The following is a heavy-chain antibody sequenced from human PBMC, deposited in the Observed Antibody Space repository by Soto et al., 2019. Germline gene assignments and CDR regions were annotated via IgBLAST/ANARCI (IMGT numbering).Heavy chain of an antibody. CDR2: IYYSGST. J-gene: IGHJ4*02. CDR1: GGSISSGGYY. V-gene: IGHV4-31*03. D-gene: IGHD6-13*01. CDR3: ARSSWYYFDY. Sequence: SETLSLTCTVSGGSISSGGYYWSWIRQHPGKGLEWIGYIYYSGSTYYNPSLKSRVTISVDTSKNQFSLKLSSVTAADTAVYYCARSSWYYFDYWGQGTLVTVSS.